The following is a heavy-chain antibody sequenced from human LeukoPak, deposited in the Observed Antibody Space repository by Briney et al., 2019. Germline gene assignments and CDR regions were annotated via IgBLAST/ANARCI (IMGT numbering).Heavy chain of an antibody. J-gene: IGHJ4*02. CDR2: IYDSGST. Sequence: SETLSLTCTVSGGSMSTYYWSWIRQPPGKGLEWIGYIYDSGSTNYNPSLKSRVTISVDTSKNHFSLNLSSVTAADAAVYYCARRGSGGRSFDYWGQGTLVTVSS. D-gene: IGHD3-10*01. CDR1: GGSMSTYY. V-gene: IGHV4-59*08. CDR3: ARRGSGGRSFDY.